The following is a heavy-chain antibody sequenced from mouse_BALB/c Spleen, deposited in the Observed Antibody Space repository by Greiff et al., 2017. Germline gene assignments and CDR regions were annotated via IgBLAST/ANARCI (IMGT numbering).Heavy chain of an antibody. CDR1: GFDFSRYW. J-gene: IGHJ3*01. Sequence: DVKLQESGGGLVQPGGSLKLSCAASGFDFSRYWMSWVRQAPGKGLEWIGEINPDSSTINYTPSLKDKFIISRDNAKNTLYLQMSKVRSEDTALYYCARDYYGNQAWFAYWGQGTLVTVSA. V-gene: IGHV4-1*02. D-gene: IGHD2-1*01. CDR3: ARDYYGNQAWFAY. CDR2: INPDSSTI.